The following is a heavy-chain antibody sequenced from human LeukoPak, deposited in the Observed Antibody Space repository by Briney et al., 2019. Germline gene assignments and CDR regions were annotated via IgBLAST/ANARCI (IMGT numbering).Heavy chain of an antibody. CDR2: ISGSGGST. V-gene: IGHV3-23*01. J-gene: IGHJ5*02. CDR3: AKDPYRYYYDSSGYPNWFDP. Sequence: GGSLRLSCAASGFTFSGYAMSWVRQAPGKGLEWVSAISGSGGSTYYADSVKGRFTISRDNSKNTLYLQMNSLRAEDTAVYYCAKDPYRYYYDSSGYPNWFDPWGQGTLVTVSS. D-gene: IGHD3-22*01. CDR1: GFTFSGYA.